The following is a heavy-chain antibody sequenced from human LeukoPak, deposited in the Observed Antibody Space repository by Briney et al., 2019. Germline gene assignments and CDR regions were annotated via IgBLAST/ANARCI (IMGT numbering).Heavy chain of an antibody. J-gene: IGHJ4*02. CDR1: GGSISSSTYY. CDR3: ARIYIWGTYRPDY. Sequence: PSETLPLTCTVSGGSISSSTYYWGWIRQPPGKGLEWIGSIYYSGSTYYNSSLKSRVTISVDTSKNQFSLKLTSVTAADTAVYYCARIYIWGTYRPDYWGQGTLVTVSS. D-gene: IGHD3-16*02. V-gene: IGHV4-39*07. CDR2: IYYSGST.